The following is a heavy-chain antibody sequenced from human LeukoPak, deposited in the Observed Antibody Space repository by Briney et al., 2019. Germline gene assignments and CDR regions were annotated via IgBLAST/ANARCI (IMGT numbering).Heavy chain of an antibody. D-gene: IGHD6-19*01. V-gene: IGHV4-39*01. Sequence: SETLSLTCTVSGGSISSSSYYWGWIRQPPGKGLEWIGSIYYSGSTYYNPSLNSRVTISVDTSKNQFSLKLSSVTAADTAVYYCARLTGIAVAQKWGQGTLVTVSS. J-gene: IGHJ4*02. CDR3: ARLTGIAVAQK. CDR1: GGSISSSSYY. CDR2: IYYSGST.